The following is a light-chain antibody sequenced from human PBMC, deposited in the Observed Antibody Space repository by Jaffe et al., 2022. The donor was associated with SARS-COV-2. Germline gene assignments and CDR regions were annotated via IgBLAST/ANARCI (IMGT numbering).Light chain of an antibody. Sequence: QSVLTQAPSASGTPGQRVTISCSGSSSNIGINYVYWYQHLPGTAPKLLIYRNNQRPSAVPDRFSGSKSGTSASLAISGLRSEDEADYYCAAWDDGLTGWVFGGGTKLTVL. CDR2: RNN. V-gene: IGLV1-47*01. J-gene: IGLJ3*02. CDR1: SSNIGINY. CDR3: AAWDDGLTGWV.